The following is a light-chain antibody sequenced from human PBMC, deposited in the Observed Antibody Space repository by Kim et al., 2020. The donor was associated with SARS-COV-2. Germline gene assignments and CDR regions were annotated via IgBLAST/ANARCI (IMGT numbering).Light chain of an antibody. J-gene: IGKJ3*01. CDR1: QSVSSSY. CDR3: QQYGSSPPT. CDR2: GAS. V-gene: IGKV3-20*01. Sequence: SPGERATRSCRASQSVSSSYLAWYQQKPGQAPRLLIYGASSRANGIPDRFSGSGSGTDFTLTISRLEPEDFAVYYCQQYGSSPPTFGPGTKVDIK.